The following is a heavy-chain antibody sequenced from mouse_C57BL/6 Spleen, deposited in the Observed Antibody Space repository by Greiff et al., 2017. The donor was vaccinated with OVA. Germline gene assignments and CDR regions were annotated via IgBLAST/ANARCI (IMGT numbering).Heavy chain of an antibody. CDR3: ARHGDTTVVAPDDV. D-gene: IGHD1-1*01. J-gene: IGHJ1*03. V-gene: IGHV5-6*01. CDR2: ISSGGSHT. Sequence: EVKVVESGGDLVKPGGSLKLSCAASGFTFSSYGMSWVRQTPDKRLEWVATISSGGSHTYYPDSVKGRFTISRDNAKNTLYLQMSSLKSEDTAMYYCARHGDTTVVAPDDVWGTGTTVTVSS. CDR1: GFTFSSYG.